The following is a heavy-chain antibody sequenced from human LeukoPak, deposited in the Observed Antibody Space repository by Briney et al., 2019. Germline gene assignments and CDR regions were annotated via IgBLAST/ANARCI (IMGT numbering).Heavy chain of an antibody. Sequence: ASVTVSCKASGYTFTSYGISWVRQAPGQGLEWMGWISAYNGNTNYAQKLQGRVTMTTDTSTSTAYMELRSLRSDDTAVYYCARVGTDILTGYYRLDYWGQGTLVTVSS. CDR3: ARVGTDILTGYYRLDY. J-gene: IGHJ4*02. CDR1: GYTFTSYG. V-gene: IGHV1-18*01. D-gene: IGHD3-9*01. CDR2: ISAYNGNT.